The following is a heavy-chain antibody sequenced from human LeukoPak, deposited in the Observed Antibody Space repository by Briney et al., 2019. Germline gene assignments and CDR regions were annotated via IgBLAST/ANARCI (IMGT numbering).Heavy chain of an antibody. V-gene: IGHV3-74*01. D-gene: IGHD5-12*01. CDR2: IKSDGSST. Sequence: GGSLRLSCAASGFTFSTYWMHWVRQAPGKGLVWVSRIKSDGSSTSYADSVKGRFTISRDNAKNTLYLQMNSLRAEDTAVYYCARDPVYSGYDRDDAFDIWGQGTMVTVSS. CDR3: ARDPVYSGYDRDDAFDI. CDR1: GFTFSTYW. J-gene: IGHJ3*02.